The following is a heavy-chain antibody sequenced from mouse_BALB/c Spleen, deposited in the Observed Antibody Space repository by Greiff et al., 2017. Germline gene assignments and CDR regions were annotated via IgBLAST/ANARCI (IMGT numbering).Heavy chain of an antibody. J-gene: IGHJ3*01. CDR2: ISNGGGST. CDR1: GFTFSSYT. Sequence: EVKLVESGGGLVQPGGSLKLSCAASGFTFSSYTMSWVRQTPEKRLEWVAYISNGGGSTYYPDSVKGRFTISRDNARNILYLQMSSLRSEDTAMYYCARGLDRYFAWFAYWGQGTLVTVSA. CDR3: ARGLDRYFAWFAY. V-gene: IGHV5-12-2*01. D-gene: IGHD2-14*01.